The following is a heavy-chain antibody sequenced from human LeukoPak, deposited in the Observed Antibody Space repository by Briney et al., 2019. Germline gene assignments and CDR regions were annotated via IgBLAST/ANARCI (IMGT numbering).Heavy chain of an antibody. J-gene: IGHJ5*02. CDR1: GGSISSSSYY. D-gene: IGHD6-13*01. CDR3: ARDRRGSSSLDWFDP. CDR2: IYYSGST. V-gene: IGHV4-39*07. Sequence: SETLSLTCTVSGGSISSSSYYWGWIRQPPGKGLEWIGSIYYSGSTYYNPSLKSRVTISVDTSKNQFSLKLSSVTAADTAVCYCARDRRGSSSLDWFDPWGQGTLVTVSS.